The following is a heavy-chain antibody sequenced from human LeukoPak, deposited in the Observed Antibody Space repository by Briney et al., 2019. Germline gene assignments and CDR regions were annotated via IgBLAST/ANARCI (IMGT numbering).Heavy chain of an antibody. CDR2: IYYSGST. CDR3: ARVLSNHYGVGGYYFDY. Sequence: SETLSLTCTVSGGSISSYYWSWIRQPPGKGLEWIGYIYYSGSTNYNPSLKSRVTISVDTSKNQFSLKLSSVTAADTAVYYCARVLSNHYGVGGYYFDYWGQGTLVTVSS. J-gene: IGHJ4*02. D-gene: IGHD4-17*01. V-gene: IGHV4-59*01. CDR1: GGSISSYY.